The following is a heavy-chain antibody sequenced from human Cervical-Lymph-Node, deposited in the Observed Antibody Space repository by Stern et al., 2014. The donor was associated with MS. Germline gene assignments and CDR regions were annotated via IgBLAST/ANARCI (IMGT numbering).Heavy chain of an antibody. CDR2: ISYSGST. J-gene: IGHJ4*02. CDR1: GGSISSGDYY. CDR3: ARGGEYYDSSGYSLLDY. Sequence: QLQLQESGPGLVKPSQTLSLTCTVSGGSISSGDYYWSWIRQPPGKGLEWIGYISYSGSTYYTPSLKSRVTISVDTSKNQFSLKLSSVTAADTAVYYCARGGEYYDSSGYSLLDYWGQGTLVTVSS. D-gene: IGHD3-22*01. V-gene: IGHV4-30-4*01.